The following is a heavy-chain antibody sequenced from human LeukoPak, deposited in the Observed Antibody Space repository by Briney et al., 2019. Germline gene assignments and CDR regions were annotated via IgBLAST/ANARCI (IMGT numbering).Heavy chain of an antibody. V-gene: IGHV4-59*08. D-gene: IGHD1-26*01. CDR2: IYHTGST. CDR3: ARVGSYYYMDV. Sequence: KPSETLSLTCTISGGSVSDYYWSWIRQSPGKGLEWIGYIYHTGSTSYSPSLKSRVTISVDTSKNQFSLKLSSVTAADTAVYYCARVGSYYYMDVWGKGTTVTVSS. CDR1: GGSVSDYY. J-gene: IGHJ6*03.